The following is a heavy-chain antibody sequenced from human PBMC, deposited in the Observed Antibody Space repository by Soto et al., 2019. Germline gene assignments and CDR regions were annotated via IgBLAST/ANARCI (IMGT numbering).Heavy chain of an antibody. D-gene: IGHD4-17*01. CDR1: GDAITSSSYF. Sequence: PSETLSLTCTVSGDAITSSSYFWSWIRQSPGRGLEYIRYTYYNGRANYNPSLQSRVTISVDTSTSQFSLNLTSVTAGDTAVYYCARMSRTVNYWGQGIPVTVSS. J-gene: IGHJ4*02. CDR2: TYYNGRA. CDR3: ARMSRTVNY. V-gene: IGHV4-61*01.